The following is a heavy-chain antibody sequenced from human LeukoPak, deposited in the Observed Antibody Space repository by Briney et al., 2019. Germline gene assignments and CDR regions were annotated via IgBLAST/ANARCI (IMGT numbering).Heavy chain of an antibody. V-gene: IGHV4-34*01. CDR3: ARGIMSVAGYFDS. D-gene: IGHD6-19*01. CDR1: GGSFSGSY. Sequence: PSETLSLTCAVYGGSFSGSYWNCIRQPPGKGLEWIGEINHSGSTNCNPSLKSRVTISVDSSKKQFSLRLSSVTAADTAVYYCARGIMSVAGYFDSWDQGTLVTVPS. CDR2: INHSGST. J-gene: IGHJ4*02.